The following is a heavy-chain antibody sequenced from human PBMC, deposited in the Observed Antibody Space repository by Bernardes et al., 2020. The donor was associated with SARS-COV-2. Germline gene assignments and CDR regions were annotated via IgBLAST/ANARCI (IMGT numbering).Heavy chain of an antibody. J-gene: IGHJ4*02. Sequence: ASVKVSCKASGYIFPNYGISWVRQAPGQGLEWMGWISTYNGDTKYAQNLQGRVTLTTDTSTRTAYMELRSPRSDDTALYYCARELNSWLRVDYWGQGTLVTVSS. CDR1: GYIFPNYG. V-gene: IGHV1-18*01. CDR2: ISTYNGDT. CDR3: ARELNSWLRVDY. D-gene: IGHD6-13*01.